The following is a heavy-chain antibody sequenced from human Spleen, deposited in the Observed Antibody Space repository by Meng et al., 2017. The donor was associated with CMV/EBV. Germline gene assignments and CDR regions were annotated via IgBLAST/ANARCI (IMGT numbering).Heavy chain of an antibody. Sequence: SVKVSCKASGGTFSSYAISWVRQAPGQGLEWMGGIIPILGIPNYAQKFQGRVTITADKSTSTAYMELSSLRSEDTAVYYCARERMLRFLERTGGYGMDVWGQGTTVTVSS. V-gene: IGHV1-69*10. CDR2: IIPILGIP. CDR3: ARERMLRFLERTGGYGMDV. D-gene: IGHD3-3*01. CDR1: GGTFSSYA. J-gene: IGHJ6*02.